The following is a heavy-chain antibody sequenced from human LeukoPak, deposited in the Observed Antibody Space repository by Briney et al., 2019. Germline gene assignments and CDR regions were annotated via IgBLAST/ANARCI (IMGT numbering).Heavy chain of an antibody. V-gene: IGHV3-30*03. J-gene: IGHJ6*03. Sequence: GRSLRLSCAASGFAFSSYGMHWVRQAPGKGLEWVAVISYDGSNKYYADSVKGRFTISRDNSKNTLYLQMNSLRAEDTAVYYCARDGAAAAYYYYYMDVWGKGTTVTVSS. CDR2: ISYDGSNK. CDR3: ARDGAAAAYYYYYMDV. D-gene: IGHD6-13*01. CDR1: GFAFSSYG.